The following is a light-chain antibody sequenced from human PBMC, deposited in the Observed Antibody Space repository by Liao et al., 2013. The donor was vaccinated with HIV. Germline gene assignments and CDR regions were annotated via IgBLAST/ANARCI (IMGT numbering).Light chain of an antibody. CDR1: TIGSKS. Sequence: SYVLTQPPSVSVAPGQTARINCGGDTIGSKSVHWYQQKPGQAPLLIIYDDDDRPSGIPERFSGSNSGNTATLTISRVEAGDEADYYCQVWDSSSDHHVFGTGTKVTVL. V-gene: IGLV3-21*02. CDR2: DDD. CDR3: QVWDSSSDHHV. J-gene: IGLJ1*01.